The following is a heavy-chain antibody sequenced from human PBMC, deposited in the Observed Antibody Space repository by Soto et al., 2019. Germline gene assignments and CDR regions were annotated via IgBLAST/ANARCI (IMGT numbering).Heavy chain of an antibody. Sequence: PGGSLRLSCAASGFTFGTYAMNWVRQAPGKGLEWVSAISGSDGSTYYADSVKGRFTISRDNSKNTLYLQMNSLRAEDTAVYYCAKRRGYTAVAGYFDYWGQGTLVTVSS. CDR2: ISGSDGST. CDR3: AKRRGYTAVAGYFDY. V-gene: IGHV3-23*01. D-gene: IGHD6-19*01. CDR1: GFTFGTYA. J-gene: IGHJ4*02.